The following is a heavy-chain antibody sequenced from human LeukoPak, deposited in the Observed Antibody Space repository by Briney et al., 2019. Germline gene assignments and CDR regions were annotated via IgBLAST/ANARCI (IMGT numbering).Heavy chain of an antibody. J-gene: IGHJ4*02. CDR1: GYTFTSYY. Sequence: ASVKVSCKASGYTFTSYYMHWVRQAPGQGLEWMGIINPSGGSTSYAQKFQGRVTMTRDTSTSTVYMELSSLRSEDTAVYYCARNLYYYDSSGYYPLGYWGQGTLVTVSS. V-gene: IGHV1-46*01. CDR2: INPSGGST. CDR3: ARNLYYYDSSGYYPLGY. D-gene: IGHD3-22*01.